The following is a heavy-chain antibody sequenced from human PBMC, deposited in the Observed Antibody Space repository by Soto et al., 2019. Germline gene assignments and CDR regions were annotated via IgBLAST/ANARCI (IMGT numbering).Heavy chain of an antibody. CDR1: GFTFSDYA. CDR2: IASSGTPI. Sequence: EVQLVESGGGLAQPGGSLSLSCAASGFTFSDYAMNWVRQVPGKGLEWISQIASSGTPIYYADSVRGRFTISRDNAENSLYLQMNSLRDEDTAVYFCTREGIWGQGTLVTVTS. V-gene: IGHV3-48*02. CDR3: TREGI. J-gene: IGHJ4*02.